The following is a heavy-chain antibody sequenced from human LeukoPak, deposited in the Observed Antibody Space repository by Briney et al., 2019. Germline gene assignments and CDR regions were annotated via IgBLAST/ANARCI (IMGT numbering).Heavy chain of an antibody. J-gene: IGHJ5*02. V-gene: IGHV3-7*05. CDR1: GFTFSTSW. CDR3: VRGAGWLTRS. D-gene: IGHD6-19*01. Sequence: PGESLRLSCAASGFTFSTSWMNWVRQAPGKGLEWVANIEKDENEINYVDSVKGRFTISRDNAKNSLFLQMRSLRVEDTAVYYCVRGAGWLTRSWGQGTLVTVSS. CDR2: IEKDENEI.